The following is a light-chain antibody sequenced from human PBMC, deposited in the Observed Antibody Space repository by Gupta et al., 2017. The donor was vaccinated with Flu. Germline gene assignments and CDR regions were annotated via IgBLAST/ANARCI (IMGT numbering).Light chain of an antibody. CDR2: RVS. V-gene: IGKV2-30*02. CDR1: QSLVHSNGNTY. Sequence: DVVMTQSPLSLPVTLGQPASISCRSSQSLVHSNGNTYLTWFQQRPGQSPGRLIYRVSNRDSGVPDRFSGSGSGTDFTLKISRVEAEDVGVYYCLQGTHWPTFGQGTKVEIK. CDR3: LQGTHWPT. J-gene: IGKJ1*01.